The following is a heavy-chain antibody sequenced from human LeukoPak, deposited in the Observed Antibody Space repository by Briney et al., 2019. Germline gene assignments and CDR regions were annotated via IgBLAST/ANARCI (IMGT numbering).Heavy chain of an antibody. V-gene: IGHV4-61*08. CDR1: GGSISSGGYY. CDR3: ARAPRAPDILTGYPFDY. J-gene: IGHJ4*02. Sequence: PSQTLSLTCTVSGGSISSGGYYWSWIRQPPGKGLEWIGYIYYSGSTNYNPSLKSRVTISVDTSKNQFSLKLSSVTAADTAVYYCARAPRAPDILTGYPFDYWGQGTLVTVSS. CDR2: IYYSGST. D-gene: IGHD3-9*01.